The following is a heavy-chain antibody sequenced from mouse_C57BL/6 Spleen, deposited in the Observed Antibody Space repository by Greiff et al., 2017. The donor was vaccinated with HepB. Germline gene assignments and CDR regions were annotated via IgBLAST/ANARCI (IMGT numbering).Heavy chain of an antibody. V-gene: IGHV1-81*01. CDR3: ARGGDYDGYAMDY. CDR1: GYTFTSYG. Sequence: QVQLKESGAELARPGASVKLSCKASGYTFTSYGISWVKQRTGQGLEWIGEIYPRSGNTYYNEKFKGKATLTADKSSSTAYMELRSLTSEDSAVYFCARGGDYDGYAMDYWGQGTSVTVSS. CDR2: IYPRSGNT. D-gene: IGHD2-4*01. J-gene: IGHJ4*01.